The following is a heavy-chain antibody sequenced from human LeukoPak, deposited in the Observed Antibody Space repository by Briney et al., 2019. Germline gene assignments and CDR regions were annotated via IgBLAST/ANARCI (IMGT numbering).Heavy chain of an antibody. J-gene: IGHJ4*02. CDR3: ARAPLCSGSSGYFDY. CDR2: IIPIFGTA. V-gene: IGHV1-69*05. Sequence: GASVTVSFTASGATFTSYAISWVRQAPGQGLEWMGGIIPIFGTASYAQKFQGRVTITTDESTSTAYMELSSLRSEDTAVYYCARAPLCSGSSGYFDYWGQGTLVTVSS. CDR1: GATFTSYA. D-gene: IGHD3-10*02.